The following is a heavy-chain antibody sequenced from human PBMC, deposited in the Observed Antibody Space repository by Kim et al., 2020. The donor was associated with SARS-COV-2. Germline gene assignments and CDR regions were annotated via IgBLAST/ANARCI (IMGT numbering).Heavy chain of an antibody. J-gene: IGHJ5*02. Sequence: ASVKVSCKVSGYTLTELSMHWVRQAPGKGLEWMGGFDPEDGETIYAQKFQGRVTMTEDTSTDTAYMELSSLRSEDTAVYYCAELPYGSGIPLGFDPWGQGTLVTVSS. V-gene: IGHV1-24*01. CDR2: FDPEDGET. CDR1: GYTLTELS. D-gene: IGHD3-10*01. CDR3: AELPYGSGIPLGFDP.